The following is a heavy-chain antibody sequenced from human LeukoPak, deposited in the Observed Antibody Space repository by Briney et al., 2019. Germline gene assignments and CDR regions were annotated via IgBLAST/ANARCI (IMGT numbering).Heavy chain of an antibody. Sequence: PGGSLRLSCTASGFTFGDYAMSWVRQAPGKGLEWVSCISSSSTYIYYADSVRGRFAISRDNAKNSLYLQMNSLRAEDTAVYYCARENHGSFDYWGQGSLVTVSS. CDR1: GFTFGDYA. J-gene: IGHJ4*02. V-gene: IGHV3-21*01. CDR3: ARENHGSFDY. D-gene: IGHD1-14*01. CDR2: ISSSSTYI.